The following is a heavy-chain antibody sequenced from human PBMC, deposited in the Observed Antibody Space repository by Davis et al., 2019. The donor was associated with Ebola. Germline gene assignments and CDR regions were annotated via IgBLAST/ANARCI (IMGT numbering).Heavy chain of an antibody. CDR2: ISGSGGST. Sequence: GESLKISCTDSVITFSSYAMTWVRQAPGKGLEWVSAISGSGGSTYYADSVKGRFTISRDNSKKTLYLQMNGLRVEDTAIYYCAKDTSNIWFDIWGQGTMVTVSS. J-gene: IGHJ3*02. V-gene: IGHV3-23*01. CDR3: AKDTSNIWFDI. D-gene: IGHD1-26*01. CDR1: VITFSSYA.